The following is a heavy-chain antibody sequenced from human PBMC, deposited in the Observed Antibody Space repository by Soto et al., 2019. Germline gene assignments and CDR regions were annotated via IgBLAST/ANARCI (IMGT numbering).Heavy chain of an antibody. CDR1: GGTFSSYA. V-gene: IGHV1-69*01. CDR2: IIPIFGTA. D-gene: IGHD3-10*01. J-gene: IGHJ6*02. CDR3: ARTYYYGSGSYLNYYYGMDV. Sequence: QVQLVQSGAEVKKPGSSVKVSCKASGGTFSSYAISWVRQAPGQGLEWMGGIIPIFGTANYAQKFQGRVTITADESTSTAYMGLSSLRSEDTAVYYCARTYYYGSGSYLNYYYGMDVWGQGTTVTVSS.